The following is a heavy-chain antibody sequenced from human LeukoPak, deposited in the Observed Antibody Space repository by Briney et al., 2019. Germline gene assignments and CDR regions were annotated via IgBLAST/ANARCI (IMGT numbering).Heavy chain of an antibody. V-gene: IGHV4-39*01. CDR1: GDSLSRNDYY. Sequence: SETLSLTCTVSGDSLSRNDYYWAWVRQPTGKGLEWIGSIYYSGGTAYKPSLKSRVTISVDTTNNQFSLKLTSVTAADTAVYYCTRETQYSSSWFWGQGTLVTVSS. CDR3: TRETQYSSSWF. D-gene: IGHD6-13*01. J-gene: IGHJ1*01. CDR2: IYYSGGT.